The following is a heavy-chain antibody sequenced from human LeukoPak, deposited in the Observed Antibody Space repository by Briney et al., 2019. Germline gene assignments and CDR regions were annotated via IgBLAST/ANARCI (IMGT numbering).Heavy chain of an antibody. Sequence: GGSLRLSCAASGFTFSRYRMHWVRQAPGKGLVWVSRINTDGSSTTYADSVKGRFTISRDNAKNTLYLQMNSLRAEDTAVYYCTRGRGSYSDYWGQGTLVTVSS. CDR1: GFTFSRYR. D-gene: IGHD1-26*01. CDR2: INTDGSST. J-gene: IGHJ4*02. CDR3: TRGRGSYSDY. V-gene: IGHV3-74*01.